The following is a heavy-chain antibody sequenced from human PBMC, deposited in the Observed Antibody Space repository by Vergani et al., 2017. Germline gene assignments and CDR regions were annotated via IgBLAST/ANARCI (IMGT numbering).Heavy chain of an antibody. V-gene: IGHV1-3*01. Sequence: QVQLVQSGAEVKKPGASVKVSCKASGYTFTSYAMHWVRQAPGQRLEWMGWNNAGNGNTKYSQKFQGRVTINRDTSASTAYMELSSLRSEDTAVYYCAGDIVVVPAAFDQMNPYYYYGMDVWGQGTTVTVSS. D-gene: IGHD2-2*01. CDR1: GYTFTSYA. CDR2: NNAGNGNT. CDR3: AGDIVVVPAAFDQMNPYYYYGMDV. J-gene: IGHJ6*02.